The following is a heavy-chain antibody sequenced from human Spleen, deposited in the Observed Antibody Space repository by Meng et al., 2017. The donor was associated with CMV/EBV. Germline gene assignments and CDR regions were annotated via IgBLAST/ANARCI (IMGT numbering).Heavy chain of an antibody. V-gene: IGHV3-11*01. CDR1: GFTFSDYY. Sequence: GESLKISCAASGFTFSDYYMSWIRQAPGKGLEWVSYISSSGSTIYYADSVKGRFTISRDNAKNSLYLQMNSLRAEDTAVYYCARGSRAYNWNSLDYWGQGTLVTVSS. CDR3: ARGSRAYNWNSLDY. CDR2: ISSSGSTI. J-gene: IGHJ4*02. D-gene: IGHD1-7*01.